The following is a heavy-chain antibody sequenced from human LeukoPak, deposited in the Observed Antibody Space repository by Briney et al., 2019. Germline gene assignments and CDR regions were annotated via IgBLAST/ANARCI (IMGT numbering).Heavy chain of an antibody. CDR3: ARDRGGEFDY. Sequence: GGSLRLSCAASGFTFSSYSMNWVRQGPGKGLEWVSSISSSSSYIYYADSVKGRFTISRDNAKNSLYLQMNSLRADDTAVFYCARDRGGEFDYWGQGTLVTVSS. V-gene: IGHV3-21*01. D-gene: IGHD3-16*01. CDR2: ISSSSSYI. CDR1: GFTFSSYS. J-gene: IGHJ4*02.